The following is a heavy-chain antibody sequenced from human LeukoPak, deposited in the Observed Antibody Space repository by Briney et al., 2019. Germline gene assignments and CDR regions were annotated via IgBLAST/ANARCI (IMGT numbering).Heavy chain of an antibody. Sequence: GGSLRLSCAASGFTFSSYGMSWVRQAPGKGLEWVSAISGSGGSTYYADSVKGRFTISRDNSKNTLYLQMNSLRSDDTAVYYCARDQGVYAYNWFDPWGQGTLVTVSS. D-gene: IGHD2-8*01. J-gene: IGHJ5*02. CDR2: ISGSGGST. CDR1: GFTFSSYG. CDR3: ARDQGVYAYNWFDP. V-gene: IGHV3-23*01.